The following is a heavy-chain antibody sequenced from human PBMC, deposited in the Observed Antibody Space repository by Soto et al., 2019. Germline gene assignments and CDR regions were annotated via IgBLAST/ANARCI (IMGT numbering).Heavy chain of an antibody. CDR1: GDSISRGFYY. J-gene: IGHJ5*02. Sequence: PSETLSLTCTVSGDSISRGFYYWSWIRQHPGKGLEWIGNIYHTGSTDFNPSLKSRLTMSVDTSKNRFSLRLTSVTAADTAVYYCARGPPSPGGLVLLWFGELPHGWFDPWGQGTLVTVSS. D-gene: IGHD3-10*01. V-gene: IGHV4-31*03. CDR3: ARGPPSPGGLVLLWFGELPHGWFDP. CDR2: IYHTGST.